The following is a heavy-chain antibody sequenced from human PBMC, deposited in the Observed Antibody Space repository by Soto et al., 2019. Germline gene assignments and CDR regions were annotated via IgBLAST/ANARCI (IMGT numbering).Heavy chain of an antibody. Sequence: ASVKVSCKASGYTFTSYGISWVRQAPGQGLEWMGWISAYNGNTNYAQKLQGRVTMTTDTSTSTAYMELRSLSSDDTAVYYCARYSYGYSRGSYYFDSWGQGTLVTVSS. CDR2: ISAYNGNT. CDR3: ARYSYGYSRGSYYFDS. J-gene: IGHJ4*02. D-gene: IGHD5-18*01. V-gene: IGHV1-18*01. CDR1: GYTFTSYG.